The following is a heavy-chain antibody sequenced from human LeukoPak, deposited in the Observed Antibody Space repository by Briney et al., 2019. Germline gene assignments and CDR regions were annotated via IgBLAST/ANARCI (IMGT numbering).Heavy chain of an antibody. CDR2: IRYDGSNK. CDR3: ARIFYSTTDY. V-gene: IGHV3-30*02. CDR1: GFTFSSYG. J-gene: IGHJ4*02. Sequence: GGSLRLSCAASGFTFSSYGMHWVRQAPGKGLEWVAFIRYDGSNKYYADSVKGRFTISRDNSKNTLYLQMNSLRAEDTAVYYCARIFYSTTDYWGQGTLVTVSS. D-gene: IGHD6-13*01.